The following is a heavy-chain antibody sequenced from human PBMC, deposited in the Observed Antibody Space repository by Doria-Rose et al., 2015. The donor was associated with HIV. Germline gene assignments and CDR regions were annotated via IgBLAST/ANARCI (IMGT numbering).Heavy chain of an antibody. CDR1: GVSLSSPGMG. Sequence: QESGPVLVKPTETLTLTCTVSGVSLSSPGMGVSWIRQPPGKALEWLANIFSDDERSYKTSRKSRLTISRVTSKSQVVLTMTDMDPVDTATYYCARIKSSRWYHKYYFDFWGQGTLVIVSA. CDR3: ARIKSSRWYHKYYFDF. V-gene: IGHV2-26*01. CDR2: IFSDDER. D-gene: IGHD6-13*01. J-gene: IGHJ4*02.